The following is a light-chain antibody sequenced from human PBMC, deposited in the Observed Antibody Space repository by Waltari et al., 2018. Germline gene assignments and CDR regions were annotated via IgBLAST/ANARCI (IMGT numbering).Light chain of an antibody. CDR1: QSLLHSNGYNY. CDR3: MQALQISLT. Sequence: DIVMTQSPLSLPVTPGEPASISCRPRQSLLHSNGYNYLDWYLQKPGQSPQLLIYLGSNRASGVPDRFSGSGSGTDFTLKISRVEAEDVGVYYCMQALQISLTFGGGTKVEIK. CDR2: LGS. V-gene: IGKV2-28*01. J-gene: IGKJ4*01.